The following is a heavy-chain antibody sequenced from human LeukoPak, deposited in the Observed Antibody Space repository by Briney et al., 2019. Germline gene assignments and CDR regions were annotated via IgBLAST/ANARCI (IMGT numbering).Heavy chain of an antibody. Sequence: GGSLRLSCAASGFTFSSFSMNWVRQAPGKGLEWVSSFSSSGSYIYYADSVKGRFTISRDNAKNSLYLQMNSLRAEDTAVYYCARDVDYANPRHDYWGQGTLVTVSS. J-gene: IGHJ4*02. CDR3: ARDVDYANPRHDY. CDR2: FSSSGSYI. CDR1: GFTFSSFS. D-gene: IGHD4/OR15-4a*01. V-gene: IGHV3-21*01.